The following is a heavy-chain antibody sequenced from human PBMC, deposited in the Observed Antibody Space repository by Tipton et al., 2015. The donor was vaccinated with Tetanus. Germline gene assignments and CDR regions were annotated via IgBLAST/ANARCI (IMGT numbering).Heavy chain of an antibody. J-gene: IGHJ6*02. V-gene: IGHV4-30-2*01. Sequence: TLSLTCNVSGGSVSNGGYSWSWIRQPPGKGLECIGYISHSGRTYYNPSLNSRVTISLDRSKNQFSLKLTSVTAADTAVYYCARGGGNTMFRGGEFVHSYYYQGMDVWGQGTTVTVSS. CDR2: ISHSGRT. CDR3: ARGGGNTMFRGGEFVHSYYYQGMDV. D-gene: IGHD3-10*01. CDR1: GGSVSNGGYS.